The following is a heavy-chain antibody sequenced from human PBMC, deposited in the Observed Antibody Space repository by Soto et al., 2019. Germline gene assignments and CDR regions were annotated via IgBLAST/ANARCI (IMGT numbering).Heavy chain of an antibody. Sequence: QVQLVQSGAEVKKPGSSVKVSCKASGGTFSSYAISWVRQAPGQGLEWMGGIIPIFGTANYAQKFQGRVTITADESTSTAYMELSSLRSEDTAVYYCASGYDLWSGYGYYYYGMDVWGQGTTVTVSS. CDR1: GGTFSSYA. CDR2: IIPIFGTA. D-gene: IGHD3-3*01. CDR3: ASGYDLWSGYGYYYYGMDV. V-gene: IGHV1-69*01. J-gene: IGHJ6*02.